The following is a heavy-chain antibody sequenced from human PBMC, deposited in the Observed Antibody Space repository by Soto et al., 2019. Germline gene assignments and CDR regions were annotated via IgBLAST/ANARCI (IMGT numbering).Heavy chain of an antibody. V-gene: IGHV4-34*01. CDR1: GGSFSGYY. D-gene: IGHD3-10*01. J-gene: IGHJ6*03. CDR2: INHSGST. Sequence: SETLSLTCAVYGGSFSGYYWSWIRQPPGKGLEWIGEINHSGSTNYNPSLKSRVTISVDTSKNQFSLKLSSVTAADTAVYYCARGPSVYYGSGAHYYYYYLDVWGKGTTVTVSS. CDR3: ARGPSVYYGSGAHYYYYYLDV.